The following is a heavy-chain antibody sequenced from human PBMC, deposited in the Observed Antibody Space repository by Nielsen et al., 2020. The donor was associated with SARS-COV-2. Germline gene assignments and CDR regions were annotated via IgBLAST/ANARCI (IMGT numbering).Heavy chain of an antibody. Sequence: SETLSLTCTVSGGSVSSIIYYWSWIRQSPGKGLEWIGHIDYSGSTNYNPSLESRVTISVDTSRNQFSLTLNSVTAADTAVYFCARGKKSSSGAILNLSFYYYYYMDVWGEGTTVTVSS. V-gene: IGHV4-61*01. CDR2: IDYSGST. D-gene: IGHD1-1*01. CDR3: ARGKKSSSGAILNLSFYYYYYMDV. J-gene: IGHJ6*03. CDR1: GGSVSSIIYY.